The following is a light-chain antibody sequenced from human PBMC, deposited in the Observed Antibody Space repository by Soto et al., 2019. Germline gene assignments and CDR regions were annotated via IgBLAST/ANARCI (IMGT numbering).Light chain of an antibody. V-gene: IGLV2-8*01. CDR2: EVT. CDR1: SSDVGGYNY. J-gene: IGLJ2*01. CDR3: SSFAGGGNPVL. Sequence: QSALTQPPSASGSLGQSVTISCTGTSSDVGGYNYVSWHQQHPGKAPKLRIYEVTKRPSGVPDRFSGSKSGNTASLTVSGLQAEDEADYYCSSFAGGGNPVLFGGGTKLTVL.